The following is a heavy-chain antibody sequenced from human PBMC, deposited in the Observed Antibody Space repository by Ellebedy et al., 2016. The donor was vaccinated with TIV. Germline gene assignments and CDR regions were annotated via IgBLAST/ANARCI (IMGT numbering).Heavy chain of an antibody. J-gene: IGHJ6*02. CDR2: IYYRGNT. CDR3: ARDPQYYYYGMDV. V-gene: IGHV4-59*12. CDR1: GGSFSPCY. Sequence: MPSETLSLTCTVSGGSFSPCYWNWIRQPPGKGLEWIGYIYYRGNTNYNPSLKSRVTVSVDTSKNQFSLQLNSVTPEDTAVYYCARDPQYYYYGMDVWGQGTTVTVSS.